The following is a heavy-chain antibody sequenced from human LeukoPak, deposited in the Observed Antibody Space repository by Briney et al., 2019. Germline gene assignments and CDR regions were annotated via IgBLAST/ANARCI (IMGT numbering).Heavy chain of an antibody. CDR1: GGSITSYY. D-gene: IGHD6-13*01. CDR3: ARLYSSSLGRVFDY. Sequence: SETLSLTCTVSGGSITSYYWSWMREPPGEGLEWIGYISYSGSTDYNPSLKSRVTISVDTSKNQFSLKLSSVTAADTAIYYCARLYSSSLGRVFDYWGQGTLVTVSS. J-gene: IGHJ4*02. V-gene: IGHV4-59*01. CDR2: ISYSGST.